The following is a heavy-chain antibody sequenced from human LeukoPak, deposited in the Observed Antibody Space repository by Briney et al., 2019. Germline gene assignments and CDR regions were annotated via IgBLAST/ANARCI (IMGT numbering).Heavy chain of an antibody. D-gene: IGHD5-18*01. V-gene: IGHV1-2*02. CDR3: ARGDTAMVIDYYYYYGMDV. CDR1: GYTFTGYY. Sequence: GASVKVPCKASGYTFTGYYMHWVRQAPGQGLEWMGWINPNSGGTNYAQKFQGRVTMTRDTSISTAYMELSRLRSDDTAVYYCARGDTAMVIDYYYYYGMDVWGQGTTVTVSS. CDR2: INPNSGGT. J-gene: IGHJ6*02.